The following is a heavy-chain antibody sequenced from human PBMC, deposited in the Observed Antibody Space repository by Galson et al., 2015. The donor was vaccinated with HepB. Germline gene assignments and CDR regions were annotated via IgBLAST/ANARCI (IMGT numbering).Heavy chain of an antibody. CDR1: GGSISSYY. CDR3: ARISRDYYDSSGYYGSLAEYFQH. D-gene: IGHD3-22*01. V-gene: IGHV4-59*01. Sequence: SETLSLTCTVSGGSISSYYWSWIRQPPGKGLEWIGYIYYSGSTNYNPSLKSRVTISVDTSKNQFSLKLSSVTAADTAVYYCARISRDYYDSSGYYGSLAEYFQHWGQGTLVTVSS. CDR2: IYYSGST. J-gene: IGHJ1*01.